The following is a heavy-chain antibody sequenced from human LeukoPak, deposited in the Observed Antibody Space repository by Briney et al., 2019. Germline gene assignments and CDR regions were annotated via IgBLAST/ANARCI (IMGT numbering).Heavy chain of an antibody. CDR1: VFTFSSYW. D-gene: IGHD3-22*01. J-gene: IGHJ4*02. CDR3: ARYYYDSSGPGGIFDY. Sequence: GGPLSLSCGASVFTFSSYWMHWLRQAPGKGLVGVSRINSDGSSTSYADSVKGRFTISRDNAKNTLYLLMNNLRADDTAVYYCARYYYDSSGPGGIFDYWGQGTLVTVSS. CDR2: INSDGSST. V-gene: IGHV3-74*01.